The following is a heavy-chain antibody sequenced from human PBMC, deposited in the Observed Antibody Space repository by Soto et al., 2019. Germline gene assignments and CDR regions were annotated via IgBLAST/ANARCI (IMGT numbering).Heavy chain of an antibody. Sequence: EVPLVESGGGLVQPGESLRISCAASGFTVSDHYMDWVRQAPGKGLEWVGRTRGKANGYTTEYAASVKGRFTISRDDSKNSLYLQMNSLKTEDTAMYYCTRAYYDSSGYTSDYWGRGTLVTVSS. CDR3: TRAYYDSSGYTSDY. V-gene: IGHV3-72*01. D-gene: IGHD3-22*01. J-gene: IGHJ4*02. CDR2: TRGKANGYTT. CDR1: GFTVSDHY.